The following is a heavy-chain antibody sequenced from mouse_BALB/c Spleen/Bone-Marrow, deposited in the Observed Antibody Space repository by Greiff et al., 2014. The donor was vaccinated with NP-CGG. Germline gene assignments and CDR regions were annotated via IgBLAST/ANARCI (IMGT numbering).Heavy chain of an antibody. CDR3: ARHGDYYGSSLFAY. CDR2: INSDGGST. D-gene: IGHD1-1*01. J-gene: IGHJ3*01. CDR1: EYEFPSHD. V-gene: IGHV5-2*01. Sequence: DVQLVESGGGLVQPGESLKLSCESNEYEFPSHDMSWVRKTPEKRLGLVAAINSDGGSTYYPDTMERRFIISRDNSKKTLYLQMSSLRSEDTAFYYCARHGDYYGSSLFAYWGQGTLVTVSA.